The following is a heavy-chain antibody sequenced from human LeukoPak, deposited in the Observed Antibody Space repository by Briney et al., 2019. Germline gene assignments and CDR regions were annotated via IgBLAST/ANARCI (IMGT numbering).Heavy chain of an antibody. V-gene: IGHV4-4*07. D-gene: IGHD3-10*01. CDR2: IYTSGST. CDR3: ARVFDSGSQAYFYYMDV. CDR1: GGSISSYY. J-gene: IGHJ6*03. Sequence: SETLSLTCTVAGGSISSYYWSWIRQPPGKGLEWIGRIYTSGSTNYNPSLKSRVTMSVDTSKNQFSLKVSSVTAADTAVYYCARVFDSGSQAYFYYMDVWGKGTTVTIFS.